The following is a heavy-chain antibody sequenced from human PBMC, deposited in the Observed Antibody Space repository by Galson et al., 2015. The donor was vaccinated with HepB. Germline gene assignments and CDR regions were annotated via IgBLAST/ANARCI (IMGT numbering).Heavy chain of an antibody. Sequence: SLRLSCAASGFTVSSDYMSWVRQAPGKGLEWVSVIYSGGSTYYADSVKGRFTISRDNSKNTLYLQMNSLRAEDTAVYYCARDPGGSIAARSTWGVYYYYGMDVWGQGTTVTVSS. J-gene: IGHJ6*02. D-gene: IGHD6-6*01. V-gene: IGHV3-66*02. CDR2: IYSGGST. CDR1: GFTVSSDY. CDR3: ARDPGGSIAARSTWGVYYYYGMDV.